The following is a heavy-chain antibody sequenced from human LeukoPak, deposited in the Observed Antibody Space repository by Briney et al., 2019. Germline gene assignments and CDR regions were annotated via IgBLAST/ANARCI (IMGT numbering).Heavy chain of an antibody. CDR1: GYSFTSYW. J-gene: IGHJ6*02. D-gene: IGHD6-13*01. V-gene: IGHV1-18*04. CDR2: ISAYNGNT. Sequence: GESLKISCKGSGYSFTSYWIGWVRQAPGQGLEWMGWISAYNGNTNYAQKLQGRVTMTTDTSTSTAYMELRSLRSDDTAVYYCARHSSSWEYGMDVWGQGTTVTVFS. CDR3: ARHSSSWEYGMDV.